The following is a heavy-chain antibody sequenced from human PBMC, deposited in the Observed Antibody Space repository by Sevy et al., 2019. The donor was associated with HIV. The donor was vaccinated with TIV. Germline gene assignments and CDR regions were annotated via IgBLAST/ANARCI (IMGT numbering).Heavy chain of an antibody. D-gene: IGHD3-22*01. J-gene: IGHJ4*02. CDR2: IYYSGST. V-gene: IGHV4-30-4*01. Sequence: SETLSLTCTVSGGSISSGDYYWSWIRQPPGKGLEWIGYIYYSGSTYYHPSLKSRVTISVDTSKNQFSLKLSSVTAADTAVYYCAREGRSGYYPFDYWGQGTLVTVSS. CDR3: AREGRSGYYPFDY. CDR1: GGSISSGDYY.